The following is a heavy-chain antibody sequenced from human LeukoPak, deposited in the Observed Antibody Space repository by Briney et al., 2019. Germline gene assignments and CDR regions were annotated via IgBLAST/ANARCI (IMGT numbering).Heavy chain of an antibody. D-gene: IGHD3-22*01. CDR3: ARTRYYYDSSGYYRPRYYFDY. J-gene: IGHJ4*02. Sequence: ASVKVSCKASGYTFTSYGISWVRQAPGQGLEWMGRINPNSGGTNYAQKFQGRVTMTRDTSISTAYMELSRLRSDDTAVYYCARTRYYYDSSGYYRPRYYFDYWGQGTLVTVSS. CDR2: INPNSGGT. CDR1: GYTFTSYG. V-gene: IGHV1-2*06.